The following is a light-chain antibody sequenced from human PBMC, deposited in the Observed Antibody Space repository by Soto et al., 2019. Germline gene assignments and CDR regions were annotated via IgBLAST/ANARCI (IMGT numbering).Light chain of an antibody. CDR1: QSVSNY. J-gene: IGKJ1*01. Sequence: IVLTQSPATLSLSPGERATLSCRASQSVSNYVSWYQQKPGQAPRLLIYDASNRATGIPARFSGSGSGTDFTLTISSLEPEDFAFYYCQQRSKLLTFGQGTKVEIK. CDR2: DAS. CDR3: QQRSKLLT. V-gene: IGKV3-11*01.